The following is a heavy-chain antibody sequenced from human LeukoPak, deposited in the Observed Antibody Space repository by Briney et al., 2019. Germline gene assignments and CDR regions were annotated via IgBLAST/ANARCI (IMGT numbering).Heavy chain of an antibody. Sequence: GGSLRPPRAASGFNVSSNYVSWVRQAPGKGLGWVSLLYSGGSAFHADSVKVRFTISSDNSKNTLYLQLNSLRAEDTAVYYCARAGGGYRYGYYGHFYMDVWGRGTTVTVSS. J-gene: IGHJ6*03. CDR3: ARAGGGYRYGYYGHFYMDV. V-gene: IGHV3-53*01. D-gene: IGHD5-18*01. CDR2: LYSGGSA. CDR1: GFNVSSNY.